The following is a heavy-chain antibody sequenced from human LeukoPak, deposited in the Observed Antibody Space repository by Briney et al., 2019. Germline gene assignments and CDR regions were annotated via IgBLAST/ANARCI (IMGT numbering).Heavy chain of an antibody. CDR1: GGSISSYY. J-gene: IGHJ4*02. D-gene: IGHD6-19*01. CDR3: ARVASGWENYYFDY. CDR2: IYYSGST. V-gene: IGHV4-59*01. Sequence: SETLSLTCTVSGGSISSYYWSWIRQPPGKGLEWIGYIYYSGSTNYNPSLKSRVTISVDTSKNQFSLKLSSVTAADTAVYYCARVASGWENYYFDYWGQGTQVTVSS.